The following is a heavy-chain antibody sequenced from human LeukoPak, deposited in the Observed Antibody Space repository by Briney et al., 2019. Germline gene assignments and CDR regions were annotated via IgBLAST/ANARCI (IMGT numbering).Heavy chain of an antibody. Sequence: PGGSLRLSCAASGFTFSSYAMSWVRQAPGKGLEWVSAISGSGGSTYYADSVKGRFTISRDNSKNTLYLQMNSLRAEDTAVYYCAKGSCSSTSCYKFDYWGQGILVTVSS. D-gene: IGHD2-2*02. V-gene: IGHV3-23*01. CDR1: GFTFSSYA. J-gene: IGHJ4*02. CDR3: AKGSCSSTSCYKFDY. CDR2: ISGSGGST.